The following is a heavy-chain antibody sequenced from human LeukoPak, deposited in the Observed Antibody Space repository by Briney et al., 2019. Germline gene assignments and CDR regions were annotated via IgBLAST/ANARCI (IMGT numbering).Heavy chain of an antibody. CDR1: GGSFSGYY. J-gene: IGHJ6*04. D-gene: IGHD3-10*01. CDR2: INHSGST. CDR3: ARGFRGGHYYYGMDV. Sequence: SETQSLTCAVYGGSFSGYYWSWIRQPPGKGLEWIGEINHSGSTNYNPSLKSRVTISVDTSKNQFSLKLSSVTAADTAVYYCARGFRGGHYYYGMDVWGKGTTVTVSS. V-gene: IGHV4-34*01.